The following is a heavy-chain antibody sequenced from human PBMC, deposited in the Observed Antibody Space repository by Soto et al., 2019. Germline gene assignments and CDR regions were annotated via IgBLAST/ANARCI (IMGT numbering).Heavy chain of an antibody. D-gene: IGHD3-16*01. CDR2: IFDNGDV. Sequence: PSETLSLTCTVSGGSVSSASYYWSWIRQPPGKGLEWIGYIFDNGDVKYNPSLMSRLTMSIDMSKNEFSLRLKSVTAADTAMYYCARGWGSKWYYFDSWGEGNMVAVSS. J-gene: IGHJ4*02. CDR3: ARGWGSKWYYFDS. CDR1: GGSVSSASYY. V-gene: IGHV4-61*01.